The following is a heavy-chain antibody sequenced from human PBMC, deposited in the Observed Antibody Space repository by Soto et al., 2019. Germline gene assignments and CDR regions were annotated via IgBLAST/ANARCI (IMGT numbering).Heavy chain of an antibody. Sequence: DVQVLESGGGFVQRGGSLRLSCAASGFMFSSYALSWVRQAPGKGLEWVSGISGSGDKTYYADSVKGRFTISRDNTRNTVYLQMNSLRGEDTGLYYCAKNVYRSGWYDYWVQGTLVTVSS. CDR1: GFMFSSYA. V-gene: IGHV3-23*01. J-gene: IGHJ4*02. CDR3: AKNVYRSGWYDY. CDR2: ISGSGDKT. D-gene: IGHD6-19*01.